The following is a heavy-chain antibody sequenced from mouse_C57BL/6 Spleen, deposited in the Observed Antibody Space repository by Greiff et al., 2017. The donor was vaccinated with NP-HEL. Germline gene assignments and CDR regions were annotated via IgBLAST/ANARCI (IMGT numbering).Heavy chain of an antibody. Sequence: QVQLQQPGAELVKPGASVKMSCKASGYTFTSYWITWVKQRPGQGLEWIGDIYPGSGSTNYNEKFKSKATQTVDTSSSTAYIQLISLTSEDSAVYYCARGATESDWYFDVWGTGTTVTVSS. J-gene: IGHJ1*03. CDR1: GYTFTSYW. CDR3: ARGATESDWYFDV. CDR2: IYPGSGST. D-gene: IGHD6-2*01. V-gene: IGHV1-55*01.